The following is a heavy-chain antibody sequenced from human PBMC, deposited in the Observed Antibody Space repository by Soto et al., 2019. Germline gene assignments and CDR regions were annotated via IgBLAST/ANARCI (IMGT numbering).Heavy chain of an antibody. CDR1: GYPVTAYY. Sequence: QLHLVQSGAVVKKPGASVTVSCSASGYPVTAYYMHWVRQAPGRGLEWMAGINPVTGAAKYTQTIQGRGTMVRETSTSTVFKELGCLTSEGTAIFYCARGGGVGVAGSAAFDMWGQGTLVTVSS. CDR3: ARGGGVGVAGSAAFDM. D-gene: IGHD3-3*01. J-gene: IGHJ3*02. CDR2: INPVTGAA. V-gene: IGHV1-2*02.